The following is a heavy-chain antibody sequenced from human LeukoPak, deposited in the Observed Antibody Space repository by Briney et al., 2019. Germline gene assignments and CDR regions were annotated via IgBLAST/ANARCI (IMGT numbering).Heavy chain of an antibody. D-gene: IGHD3-10*01. J-gene: IGHJ5*02. CDR3: ARMVSSPFGFDP. CDR1: GGSISSYY. V-gene: IGHV4-4*09. Sequence: SETLSLTCTVSGGSISSYYWSWIRQPPGKGLEWIGYIYTSGSTNYNPSLKSRVTISVDTSNNQFSLKLSSVTAADTAVYYCARMVSSPFGFDPWGQGTLVTVSS. CDR2: IYTSGST.